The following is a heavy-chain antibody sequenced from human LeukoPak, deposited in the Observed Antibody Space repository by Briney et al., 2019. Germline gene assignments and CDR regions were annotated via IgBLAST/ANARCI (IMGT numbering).Heavy chain of an antibody. Sequence: ASVTVSCKASGYTFTSYYMHWVRQAPGQGLEWMGIINPSGGSTSYAQKFQGRVTMTRDMSTSTVYIELSSLRSEDTAVYYCARPDFGYSYGFWGQGTLVTVSS. CDR2: INPSGGST. CDR3: ARPDFGYSYGF. CDR1: GYTFTSYY. D-gene: IGHD5-18*01. J-gene: IGHJ4*02. V-gene: IGHV1-46*01.